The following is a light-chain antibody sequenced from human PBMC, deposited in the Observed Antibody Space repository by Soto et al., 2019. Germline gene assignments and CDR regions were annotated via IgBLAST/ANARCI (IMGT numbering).Light chain of an antibody. Sequence: EIVLTQSPGTLILSPGERATLSCRASQSVSSSYLAWYQQKPGQAPRLLIYGASSRATGIPDRFSGSGSGTDFTLTISRLEPEDFAVYYCQQYGSSPFTFGPGTKVDIK. J-gene: IGKJ3*01. CDR2: GAS. CDR3: QQYGSSPFT. CDR1: QSVSSSY. V-gene: IGKV3-20*01.